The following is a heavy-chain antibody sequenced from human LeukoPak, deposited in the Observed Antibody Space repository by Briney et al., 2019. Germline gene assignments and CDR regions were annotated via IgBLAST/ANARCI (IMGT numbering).Heavy chain of an antibody. Sequence: KPSENLSLNCTVSGGSISSYYWSWIRQPPGKGLEWIGYIYYSGSTNYNPSLKSRVTISVDTSKNQFSLKLSSVTAADTAVHYCARDRSSGWYGKYYFDYWGQGTLVTVSS. V-gene: IGHV4-59*01. CDR3: ARDRSSGWYGKYYFDY. D-gene: IGHD6-19*01. CDR2: IYYSGST. J-gene: IGHJ4*02. CDR1: GGSISSYY.